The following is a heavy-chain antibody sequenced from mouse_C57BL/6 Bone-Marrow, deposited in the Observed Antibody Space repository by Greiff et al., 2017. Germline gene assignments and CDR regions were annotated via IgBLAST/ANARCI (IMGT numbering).Heavy chain of an antibody. CDR1: GYTFTSYW. J-gene: IGHJ4*01. CDR3: ARRELLRHYAMDY. CDR2: IYPGSGST. D-gene: IGHD1-1*01. V-gene: IGHV1-55*01. Sequence: QVQLQQPGAELVKPGASVKMSCKASGYTFTSYWIPWVKQRPGQGLEWIGDIYPGSGSTNYNEKFKSKATLTVDTSSSTAYMQLSSLTSEDSAVYYCARRELLRHYAMDYWGQGTSVTVSS.